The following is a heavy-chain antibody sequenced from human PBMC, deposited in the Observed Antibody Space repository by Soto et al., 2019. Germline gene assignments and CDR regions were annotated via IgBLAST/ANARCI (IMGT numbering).Heavy chain of an antibody. Sequence: QVLLVQSGAEMKQPGSSVSVSCRASGDSFTNYAFTWVRQAPGQGPAWLGGIILALGTPHYSQRFQGRLTITADESSSTVYMESGSLGLADTAVYYCGRYCTNTKCRGGYYLDLWGQGTLLTVSS. CDR2: IILALGTP. D-gene: IGHD2-8*01. J-gene: IGHJ5*02. CDR3: GRYCTNTKCRGGYYLDL. CDR1: GDSFTNYA. V-gene: IGHV1-69*01.